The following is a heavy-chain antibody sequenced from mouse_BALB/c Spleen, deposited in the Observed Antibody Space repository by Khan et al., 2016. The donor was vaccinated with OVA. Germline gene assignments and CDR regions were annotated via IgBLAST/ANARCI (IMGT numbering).Heavy chain of an antibody. J-gene: IGHJ4*01. CDR1: GYSITSNYA. Sequence: EVKLLESGPGLVKPSQSLSLTCTVNGYSITSNYAWNWIRQFPGNKLEWMGYISYSGSTNYNPSLKSRLSITRDKSKNQFFLLLHSVTTEDSATYYCARGNYYGYALDYWGQGTSVTVSS. CDR2: ISYSGST. D-gene: IGHD1-1*01. V-gene: IGHV3-2*02. CDR3: ARGNYYGYALDY.